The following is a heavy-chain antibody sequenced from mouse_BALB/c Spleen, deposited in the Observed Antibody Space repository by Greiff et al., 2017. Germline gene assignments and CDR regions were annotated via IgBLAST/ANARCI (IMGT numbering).Heavy chain of an antibody. J-gene: IGHJ4*01. V-gene: IGHV1S45*01. CDR1: GYTFTSYV. CDR3: ARPYYGNYGAMDY. CDR2: IDPFNGGT. D-gene: IGHD2-10*01. Sequence: VQLQQSGPELVKPGASVKMSCKASGYTFTSYVMHWVKQSHGKSLEWIGYIDPFNGGTSYNQKFKGKATLTVDKSSSTAYMHLSSLTSEDSAVYYCARPYYGNYGAMDYWGQGTSVTVSS.